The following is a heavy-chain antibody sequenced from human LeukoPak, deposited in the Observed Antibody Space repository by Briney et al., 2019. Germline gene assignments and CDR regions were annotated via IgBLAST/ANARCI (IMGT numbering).Heavy chain of an antibody. V-gene: IGHV3-20*04. CDR1: GFTFDDYG. CDR3: ARGLELPPYWFDP. J-gene: IGHJ5*02. D-gene: IGHD1-7*01. CDR2: INWNGGST. Sequence: GRSLRLSWAASGFTFDDYGMSWVRQAPRKWLGWVSGINWNGGSTGYADSVTGRLTISRDNAKNSLYLQMNSLRAEDTALYYCARGLELPPYWFDPWGQGTLVTVSS.